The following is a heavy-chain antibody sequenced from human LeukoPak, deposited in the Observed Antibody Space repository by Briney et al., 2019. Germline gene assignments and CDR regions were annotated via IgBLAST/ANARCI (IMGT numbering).Heavy chain of an antibody. V-gene: IGHV4-34*01. CDR1: GGSFSGYY. J-gene: IGHJ4*02. Sequence: SETLSLTCAVYGGSFSGYYWSWIRQPPGKGLEWIGEINHSGSTNYNPPLKSRVTISVDTSKNQFSLKLSSVTAADTAVYYCARGIGARYCSGGSCYSGFDYWGQGTLVTVSS. CDR3: ARGIGARYCSGGSCYSGFDY. CDR2: INHSGST. D-gene: IGHD2-15*01.